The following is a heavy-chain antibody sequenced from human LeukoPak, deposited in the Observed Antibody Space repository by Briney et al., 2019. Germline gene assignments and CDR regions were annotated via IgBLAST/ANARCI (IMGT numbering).Heavy chain of an antibody. D-gene: IGHD2-21*01. CDR2: IYYNGNT. CDR1: GGSISNYY. CDR3: ARYSGLNGDYFDY. J-gene: IGHJ4*02. Sequence: SETLSLTCTVSGGSISNYYWGWIRQPPGKGLEWIGCIYYNGNTNYNPSLKSRVTISVDTSKNQFSLKLTSVTAADTAVYYCARYSGLNGDYFDYWGQGTLVTVSS. V-gene: IGHV4-59*08.